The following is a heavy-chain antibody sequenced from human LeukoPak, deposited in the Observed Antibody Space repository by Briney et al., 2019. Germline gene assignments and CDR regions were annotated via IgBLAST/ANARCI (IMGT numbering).Heavy chain of an antibody. CDR2: INHSGST. J-gene: IGHJ4*02. D-gene: IGHD4-17*01. Sequence: PSETLSPTCAVYGGSFSGYYWSWIRQPPGKGLEWIGEINHSGSTNYNPSLKSRVTISVDTSKNQFSLKLSSVTAADTAVYYCASLPIRYGDYGYWGQGTLVTVSS. V-gene: IGHV4-34*01. CDR3: ASLPIRYGDYGY. CDR1: GGSFSGYY.